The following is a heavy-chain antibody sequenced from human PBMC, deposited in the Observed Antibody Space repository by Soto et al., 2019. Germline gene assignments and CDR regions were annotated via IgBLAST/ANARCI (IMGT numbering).Heavy chain of an antibody. J-gene: IGHJ4*02. CDR2: LYYSGNT. CDR3: ARVGGVAARTFDY. CDR1: GASISPFY. V-gene: IGHV4-59*01. Sequence: ETLTLTWAVSGASISPFYWSGVRQPPGKGLEWIGYLYYSGNTNYNPSLKSRVTISVDASKNQVSLSLTSVTAADTAVYYCARVGGVAARTFDYWGQGTVVTVYS. D-gene: IGHD2-15*01.